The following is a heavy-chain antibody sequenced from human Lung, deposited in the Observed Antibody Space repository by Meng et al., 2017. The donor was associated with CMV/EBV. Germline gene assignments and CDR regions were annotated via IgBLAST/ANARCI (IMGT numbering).Heavy chain of an antibody. Sequence: QVPLQDAGPGLVKPSQTLSLPCTVSGGSISSGDYYWSWIRQPPGKGLEWIGYIYYSGSTYYNPSLKSRVTISVDTSKNQFSLKLSSVTAADTAVYYCARALDTAMVTFDYWGQGTLVTVSS. CDR1: GGSISSGDYY. D-gene: IGHD5-18*01. J-gene: IGHJ4*02. V-gene: IGHV4-30-4*08. CDR2: IYYSGST. CDR3: ARALDTAMVTFDY.